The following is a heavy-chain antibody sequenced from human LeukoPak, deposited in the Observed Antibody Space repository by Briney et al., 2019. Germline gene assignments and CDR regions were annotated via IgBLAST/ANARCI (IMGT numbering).Heavy chain of an antibody. CDR3: ARYYYDSSGYFHWYFDL. CDR2: IYYSGST. CDR1: GGSISGYH. D-gene: IGHD3-22*01. V-gene: IGHV4-59*12. J-gene: IGHJ2*01. Sequence: PSETLSLTCTVSGGSISGYHWSWIRQPPGKGLEWIGYIYYSGSTNYNPSLKSRVTISVDTSKNQFSLKLSSVTAADTAVYYCARYYYDSSGYFHWYFDLWGRGTLVTVSS.